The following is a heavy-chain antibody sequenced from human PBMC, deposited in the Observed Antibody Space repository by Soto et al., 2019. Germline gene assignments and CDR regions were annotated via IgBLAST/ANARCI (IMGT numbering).Heavy chain of an antibody. J-gene: IGHJ4*02. CDR3: ARDYYDFWSGPNYYFDY. Sequence: SATLSLTCTVSGGSISSGDYYWSWIRQPPGKGLEWIGYIYYSGSTYYNPSLKSRVTISVDTSKNQFSLKLSSVTAADTAVYYYARDYYDFWSGPNYYFDYWGQGTLVTVSS. CDR1: GGSISSGDYY. CDR2: IYYSGST. V-gene: IGHV4-30-4*01. D-gene: IGHD3-3*01.